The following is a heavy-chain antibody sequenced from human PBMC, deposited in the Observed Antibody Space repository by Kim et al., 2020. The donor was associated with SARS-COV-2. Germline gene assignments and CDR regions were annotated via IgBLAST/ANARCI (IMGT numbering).Heavy chain of an antibody. CDR2: FDPEDGET. CDR3: ATDRRDDYGDQHGASYYYYGMDV. D-gene: IGHD4-17*01. J-gene: IGHJ6*02. CDR1: GYTLTELS. Sequence: APVKVSCKVSGYTLTELSMHWVRQAPGKGLEWMGGFDPEDGETIYAQKFQGRVTMTEDTSTDTAYMELSSLRSEDTAVYYCATDRRDDYGDQHGASYYYYGMDVWGQGTTVTVSS. V-gene: IGHV1-24*01.